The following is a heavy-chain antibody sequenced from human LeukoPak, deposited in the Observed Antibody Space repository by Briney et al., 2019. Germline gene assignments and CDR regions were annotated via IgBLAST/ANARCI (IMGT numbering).Heavy chain of an antibody. Sequence: PGQSLRLSCEAPGFTFGSYGMHSVRQAPGKGLEWVAAIWYDGSNKYQRDSLKGRFTISRDNSRSTLYLRMNSLRVEDTAVYYCARSGGDFYDSSGYGVIDHWGRGTLVTVSS. CDR2: IWYDGSNK. CDR1: GFTFGSYG. CDR3: ARSGGDFYDSSGYGVIDH. V-gene: IGHV3-33*01. J-gene: IGHJ4*02. D-gene: IGHD3-22*01.